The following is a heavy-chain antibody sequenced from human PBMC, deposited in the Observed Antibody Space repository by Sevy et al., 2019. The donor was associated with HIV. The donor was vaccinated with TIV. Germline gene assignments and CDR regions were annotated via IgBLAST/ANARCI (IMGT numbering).Heavy chain of an antibody. D-gene: IGHD3-10*01. Sequence: GGSLRLSCSTSGFNLGDYAMSWVRQSPGKGLEWVSVISITGGSTYYADSVKGRFTISRDNSKNTLYLQMNTLRAEDTAVYYCAKDRVSGTYYTGDFDYWGQGTLVTVSS. CDR2: ISITGGST. V-gene: IGHV3-23*01. J-gene: IGHJ4*02. CDR3: AKDRVSGTYYTGDFDY. CDR1: GFNLGDYA.